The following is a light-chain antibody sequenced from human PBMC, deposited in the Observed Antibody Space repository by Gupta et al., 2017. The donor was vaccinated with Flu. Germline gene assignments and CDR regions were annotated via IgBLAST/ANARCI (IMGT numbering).Light chain of an antibody. Sequence: DIQMTQSSSSLSASVGDRVTITCQASQDISSYLNWYQQKPGKGPKLLIYDASNLQTGVPSRFSGDGSGAGFTFTISSLQPEDIATYYCQQYDNVPLTFGPGTKVDIK. CDR3: QQYDNVPLT. CDR1: QDISSY. J-gene: IGKJ3*01. V-gene: IGKV1-33*01. CDR2: DAS.